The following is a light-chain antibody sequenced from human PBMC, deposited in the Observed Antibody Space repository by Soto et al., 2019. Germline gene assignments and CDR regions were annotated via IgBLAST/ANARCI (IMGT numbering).Light chain of an antibody. J-gene: IGLJ1*01. Sequence: QSALTQPPSASGSPGQSVTISCTGTSSDVGRYNYVSWYQHHPGKAPKLIIYDVSQRPSGVPDRFSGSKSGNTASLTVSGLQAEDEADYYCNSYADSNTYVFGTGTQLTVL. CDR3: NSYADSNTYV. V-gene: IGLV2-8*01. CDR1: SSDVGRYNY. CDR2: DVS.